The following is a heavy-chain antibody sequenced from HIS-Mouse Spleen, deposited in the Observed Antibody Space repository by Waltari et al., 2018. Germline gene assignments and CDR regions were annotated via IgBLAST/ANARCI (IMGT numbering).Heavy chain of an antibody. CDR3: AREIPYSSSWYDWYFDR. J-gene: IGHJ2*01. D-gene: IGHD6-13*01. CDR1: GGSISSSSYY. Sequence: QLQLQESGPGLVKPSETLSLTCTVSGGSISSSSYYWGWIRQPPGKGLEWIGSIYYSGGTYHNPSLKVRVTISVDTSKNQFALKLSSVTAADTAVYYCAREIPYSSSWYDWYFDRWGRGTLVTVSS. CDR2: IYYSGGT. V-gene: IGHV4-39*07.